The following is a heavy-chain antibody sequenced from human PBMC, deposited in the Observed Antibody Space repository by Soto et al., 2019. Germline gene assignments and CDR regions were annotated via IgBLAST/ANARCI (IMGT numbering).Heavy chain of an antibody. CDR1: GGSISSGDYY. CDR3: ARVGFGELLAPGMDV. V-gene: IGHV4-30-4*01. J-gene: IGHJ6*02. Sequence: QVQLQESGPGLVKPSQTLSLTCTVSGGSISSGDYYWSWIRQPPGKGLEWIGYIYYSGSTYYNPSLKSRVTTSVDTSKNQFSLKLSSVTAADTAVYYCARVGFGELLAPGMDVWGQGTTVTVSS. D-gene: IGHD3-10*01. CDR2: IYYSGST.